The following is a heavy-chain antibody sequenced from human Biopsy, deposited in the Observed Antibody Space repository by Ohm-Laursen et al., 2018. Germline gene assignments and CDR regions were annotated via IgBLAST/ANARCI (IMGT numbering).Heavy chain of an antibody. J-gene: IGHJ3*01. CDR2: VNPNSGAT. D-gene: IGHD3-10*01. CDR3: ARDRMVTIITLVRADTFDV. V-gene: IGHV1-2*02. CDR1: GYTFTDYS. Sequence: GASVKVSCNASGYTFTDYSLHWVRQAPGQGLEWMGWVNPNSGATNYAQKFQGRVTMTSDTSISTAYIELRRLISDDTAVYFCARDRMVTIITLVRADTFDVWGQGTVVTVSS.